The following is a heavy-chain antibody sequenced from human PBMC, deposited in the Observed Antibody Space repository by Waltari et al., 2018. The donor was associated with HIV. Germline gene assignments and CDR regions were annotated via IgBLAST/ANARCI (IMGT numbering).Heavy chain of an antibody. CDR3: VTFPLITMLPGVNRFYFDY. CDR1: GGSFNGYY. CDR2: VNDSGDT. D-gene: IGHD3-10*01. J-gene: IGHJ4*02. V-gene: IGHV4-34*02. Sequence: VHLQQWAAGLPKTSETLSLTCAVYGGSFNGYYWTWIRQSPGRGLEWIGEVNDSGDTNYNSSLKSRATMSVNTFKNQFSLKLMSVTAADTAIYYCVTFPLITMLPGVNRFYFDYWGQGTLVTVSS.